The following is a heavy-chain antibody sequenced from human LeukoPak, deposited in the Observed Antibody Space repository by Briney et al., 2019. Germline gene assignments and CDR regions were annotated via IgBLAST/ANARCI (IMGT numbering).Heavy chain of an antibody. CDR1: GFTFRNYV. V-gene: IGHV3-23*01. J-gene: IGHJ3*01. CDR3: AKGRSGSHYDAFDV. CDR2: IGNTVGTT. Sequence: PGGSLRLSCAASGFTFRNYVMSWVRQAPGKGLEWVSTIGNTVGTTYYADSVKGRFIISRDKSKNTVYLQMNSLRAEDTAIYYCAKGRSGSHYDAFDVWGQGTMVTVSS. D-gene: IGHD5-12*01.